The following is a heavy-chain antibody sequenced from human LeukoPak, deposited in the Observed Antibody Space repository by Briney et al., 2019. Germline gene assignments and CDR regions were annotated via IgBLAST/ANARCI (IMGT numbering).Heavy chain of an antibody. CDR2: INPNSGGT. Sequence: GASVKVSCKASGYTFTGYYMHWVRQAPGQGLEWMGWINPNSGGTNYAQKFQGWVTMTRDTSISTAYMERSRLRSDDTAVYYCAREYYYDKGLGYWGQGTLVTVSS. J-gene: IGHJ4*02. D-gene: IGHD3-22*01. CDR3: AREYYYDKGLGY. V-gene: IGHV1-2*04. CDR1: GYTFTGYY.